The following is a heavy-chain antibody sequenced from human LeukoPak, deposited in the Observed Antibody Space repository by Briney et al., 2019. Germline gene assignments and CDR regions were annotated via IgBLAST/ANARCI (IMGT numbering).Heavy chain of an antibody. V-gene: IGHV3-74*01. D-gene: IGHD4-23*01. CDR3: ARAPSRWTYMDV. CDR2: ISTDETST. J-gene: IGHJ6*03. CDR1: GFTLSSYW. Sequence: GGSLRLSCAASGFTLSSYWMHWVRQAPGKGLVWDSRISTDETSTTYADSVKGQFTISRDNANNTLYLQMNSLRAEDTAVYYCARAPSRWTYMDVWGKGTTVTVSS.